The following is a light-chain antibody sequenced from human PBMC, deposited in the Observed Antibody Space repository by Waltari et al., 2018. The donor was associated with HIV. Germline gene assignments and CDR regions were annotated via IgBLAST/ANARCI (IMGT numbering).Light chain of an antibody. CDR1: QGISTW. J-gene: IGKJ4*01. Sequence: DIQLTQSPGYMSAFVGDRVTITCRASQGISTWLAWYQQKPGKVRQLLIHGASSLHSGVPSRFNGSGSGTQFSLTISSLQSEDFATYYCQQTNGLPLTFGGGTTV. V-gene: IGKV1-12*01. CDR2: GAS. CDR3: QQTNGLPLT.